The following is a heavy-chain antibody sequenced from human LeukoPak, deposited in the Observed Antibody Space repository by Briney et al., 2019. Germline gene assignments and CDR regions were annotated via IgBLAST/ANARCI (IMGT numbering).Heavy chain of an antibody. CDR1: GGSISSYY. J-gene: IGHJ4*02. CDR2: IYYSGST. Sequence: SETLSLTCTVSGGSISSYYWSWIRQPPGKGLEWIGSIYYSGSTYYNPSLKSRVTISVDTSKNQFSLKLSSVTAADTAVYYCARDRLNYYDSSGYSYWGQGTLVTVSS. CDR3: ARDRLNYYDSSGYSY. V-gene: IGHV4-39*07. D-gene: IGHD3-22*01.